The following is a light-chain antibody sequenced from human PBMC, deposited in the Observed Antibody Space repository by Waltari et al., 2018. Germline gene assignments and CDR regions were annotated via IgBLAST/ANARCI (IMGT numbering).Light chain of an antibody. Sequence: EIVLTQSPAPLSLSPGERATPSCRASQGVSTYLAWYQHKPGQAPRLLIYDASNRATGIPARFSGSGSGTDFTLTISSLEPDDFAVYYCQQRTNGPPVTFGQGTRLDLK. CDR1: QGVSTY. V-gene: IGKV3-11*01. J-gene: IGKJ5*01. CDR3: QQRTNGPPVT. CDR2: DAS.